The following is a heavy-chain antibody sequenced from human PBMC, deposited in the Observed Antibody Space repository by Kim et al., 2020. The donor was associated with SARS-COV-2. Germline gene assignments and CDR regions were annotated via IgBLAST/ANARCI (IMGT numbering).Heavy chain of an antibody. CDR3: ARLSIITIFGVVMSWFDP. Sequence: KSRVTISVDKSKNQFSLKLSSVTAADTAVYYCARLSIITIFGVVMSWFDPWGQGTLVTVSS. J-gene: IGHJ5*02. V-gene: IGHV4-4*02. D-gene: IGHD3-3*01.